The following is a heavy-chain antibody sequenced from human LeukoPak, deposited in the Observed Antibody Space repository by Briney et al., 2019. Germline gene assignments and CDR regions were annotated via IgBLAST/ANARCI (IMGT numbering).Heavy chain of an antibody. D-gene: IGHD1-26*01. Sequence: ASVKVSCKASGYTFTSYAMHWVRQAPGQRLEWMGWINAGNGSTKYSQKFQGRVTITRDTSASTAYMELSSLRSEGTAVYYCARDGVGAKYWPYYFDYWGQGTLVTVSS. J-gene: IGHJ4*02. CDR2: INAGNGST. CDR3: ARDGVGAKYWPYYFDY. CDR1: GYTFTSYA. V-gene: IGHV1-3*01.